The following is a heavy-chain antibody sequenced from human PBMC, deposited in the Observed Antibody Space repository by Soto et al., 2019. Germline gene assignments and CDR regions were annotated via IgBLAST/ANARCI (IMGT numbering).Heavy chain of an antibody. CDR3: ARGSSVAGTYNWFDP. J-gene: IGHJ5*02. V-gene: IGHV1-69*06. D-gene: IGHD6-19*01. CDR1: GGTFSSYA. Sequence: SVKVSCKASGGTFSSYAISWVRQAPGQGLEWMGGIIPIFGTANYAQKFQGRVTITADKSTSTAYMELSSLRSEDTAVYYCARGSSVAGTYNWFDPWGPGTLVTVSS. CDR2: IIPIFGTA.